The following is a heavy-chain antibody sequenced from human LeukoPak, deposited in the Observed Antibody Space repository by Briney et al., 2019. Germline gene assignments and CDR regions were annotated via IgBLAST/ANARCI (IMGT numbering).Heavy chain of an antibody. D-gene: IGHD6-13*01. CDR3: AKKGIAAADSFDY. J-gene: IGHJ4*02. V-gene: IGHV3-7*05. Sequence: PGGSLRLSCSASGFTFSSYWMSWVRQAPGKGLEWVAKIKQDGSAKDHVDSVKGRFTISRDNSKNTLYLQMNSLRAEDTAVYYCAKKGIAAADSFDYWGQGTLVTVSS. CDR2: IKQDGSAK. CDR1: GFTFSSYW.